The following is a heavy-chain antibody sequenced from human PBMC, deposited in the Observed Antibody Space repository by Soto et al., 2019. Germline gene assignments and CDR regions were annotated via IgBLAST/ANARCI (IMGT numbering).Heavy chain of an antibody. D-gene: IGHD4-17*01. J-gene: IGHJ6*02. V-gene: IGHV4-30-2*01. Sequence: SETLSLTCTVSGGSISSGGYSWSWIRQPPGKGLEWIGYIYHSGSTNYNPSLKSRVTKSVDTSKNQFSLKLSSVTAADTAVYYCARGLRDYGDYVNYYYGMDVWGQGTTVTVSS. CDR3: ARGLRDYGDYVNYYYGMDV. CDR1: GGSISSGGYS. CDR2: IYHSGST.